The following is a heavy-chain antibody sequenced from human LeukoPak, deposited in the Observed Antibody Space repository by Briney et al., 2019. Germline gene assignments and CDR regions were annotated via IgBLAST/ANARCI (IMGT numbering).Heavy chain of an antibody. CDR2: ITSNSSST. V-gene: IGHV3-21*04. J-gene: IGHJ4*02. CDR1: GFPVNTYT. CDR3: AKVRGYDILTGYYSRYFDY. Sequence: GSLRLSCAASGFPVNTYTMNWVRQAPGKGLEWLSSITSNSSSTYYADAGKGRFTISRDNSKNTLYLQMNSLRAEDTAVYYCAKVRGYDILTGYYSRYFDYWGQGTLVTVSA. D-gene: IGHD3-9*01.